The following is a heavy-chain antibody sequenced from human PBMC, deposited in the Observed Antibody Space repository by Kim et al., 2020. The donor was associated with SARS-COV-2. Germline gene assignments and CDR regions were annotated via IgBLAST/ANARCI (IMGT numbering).Heavy chain of an antibody. CDR2: IGTLNDK. CDR1: GFVFSDYD. Sequence: GGSLRLSCAASGFVFSDYDMHWVRQISGKGLEWVAAIGTLNDKYFGDSVKGRFAISRESAKNSLYLQMNNLRAEDTAVYYCARSRRFREMGMDVWGQGTT. V-gene: IGHV3-13*01. CDR3: ARSRRFREMGMDV. D-gene: IGHD3-3*01. J-gene: IGHJ6*02.